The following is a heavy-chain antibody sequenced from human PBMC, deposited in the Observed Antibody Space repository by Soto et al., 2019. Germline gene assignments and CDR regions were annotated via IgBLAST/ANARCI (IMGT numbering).Heavy chain of an antibody. CDR2: INHSGGT. V-gene: IGHV4-34*02. CDR3: VRGAPATYDILTGYYKRRGDAFDV. CDR1: VGSFSGYY. D-gene: IGHD3-9*01. J-gene: IGHJ3*01. Sequence: QEQLQQWGTGLLKPSETLSLTCAVYVGSFSGYYWSWIRQSPGNGLEWIGEINHSGGTNYNPSLKSRVTISVDTSKNQFSLKLNSVTAADTAVYYCVRGAPATYDILTGYYKRRGDAFDVWDRGTVVTVSS.